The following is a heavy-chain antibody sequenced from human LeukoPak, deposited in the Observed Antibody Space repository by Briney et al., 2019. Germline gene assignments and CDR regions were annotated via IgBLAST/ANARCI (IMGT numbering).Heavy chain of an antibody. D-gene: IGHD2-21*02. CDR2: INHSGYT. Sequence: SETLYHLFPVSHLSLHDHYYSLPPQTQPKGLEWIGEINHSGYTNDSPSLKSRVTLSIDTSRKQFSLNLRSVTVADTGIYYCTRMTAGHDYWGQGTLVTVSS. CDR3: TRMTAGHDY. J-gene: IGHJ4*02. CDR1: HLSLHDHY. V-gene: IGHV4-34*01.